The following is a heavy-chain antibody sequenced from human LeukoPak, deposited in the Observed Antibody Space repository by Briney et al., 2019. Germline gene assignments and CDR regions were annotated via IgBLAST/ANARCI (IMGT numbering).Heavy chain of an antibody. V-gene: IGHV3-7*03. CDR2: INQDGSEK. CDR1: GFTFSSHW. CDR3: ARDHPAPGLSFDY. Sequence: GGSLRLSCAASGFTFSSHWMSWVRQAPGKGLEWVANINQDGSEKYYVDSVKGRLTISRDNAKNSLYLQMNSLRAEDTAVYYCARDHPAPGLSFDYWGQGTLVTVSS. J-gene: IGHJ4*02.